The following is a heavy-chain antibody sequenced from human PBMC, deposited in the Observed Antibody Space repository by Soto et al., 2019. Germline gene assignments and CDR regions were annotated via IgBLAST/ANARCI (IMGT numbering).Heavy chain of an antibody. CDR1: GGSISSSSYY. J-gene: IGHJ4*02. V-gene: IGHV4-39*01. CDR3: ARLHDSSGPDFDY. Sequence: SETLSLTCTVSGGSISSSSYYWGWIRQPPGKGLEWIGSIYYSGSTYYNPSLKSRVTISVDTSKNQFSLKLSSVTAADTAVYYCARLHDSSGPDFDYWGQGTLVTVSS. CDR2: IYYSGST. D-gene: IGHD3-22*01.